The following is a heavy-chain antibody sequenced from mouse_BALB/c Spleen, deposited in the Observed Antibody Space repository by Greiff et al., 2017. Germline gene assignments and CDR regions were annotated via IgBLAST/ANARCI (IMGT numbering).Heavy chain of an antibody. CDR3: ARGWDYDAYYYAMDY. V-gene: IGHV5-6-5*01. CDR2: ISSGGST. CDR1: GFTFSSYA. J-gene: IGHJ4*01. D-gene: IGHD2-4*01. Sequence: EVQLVESGGGLVKPGGSLKLSCAASGFTFSSYAMSWVRQTPEKRLEWVASISSGGSTYYPDSVKGRFTIFRDKASNILYLQMSSLRSEDTAMYYCARGWDYDAYYYAMDYWGQGTSVTVSS.